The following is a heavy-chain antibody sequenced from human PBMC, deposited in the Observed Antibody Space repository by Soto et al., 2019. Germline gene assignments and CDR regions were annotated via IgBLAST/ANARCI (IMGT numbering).Heavy chain of an antibody. D-gene: IGHD6-25*01. CDR3: AKTARLLQV. CDR2: ISGGGGDI. V-gene: IGHV3-11*01. CDR1: GFTFSGSY. J-gene: IGHJ6*04. Sequence: GGSLRLSCTTSGFTFSGSYMTWIRQAPGKGLEYLSYISGGGGDIAYADSVQGRFTISRDNAKNSLFLQMNSLTAEDTAVYYCAKTARLLQVWGRGTTVTVSS.